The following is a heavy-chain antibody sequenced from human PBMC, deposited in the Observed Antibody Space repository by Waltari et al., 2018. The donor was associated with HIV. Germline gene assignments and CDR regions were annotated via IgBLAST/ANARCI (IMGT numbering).Heavy chain of an antibody. CDR2: RKEVSDEK. Sequence: EVQLVESGVGLVQPGGSLSLSFATSGFDFSRSLMILVRQAPEWGANRKEVSDEKDKEDTVKGRLTSASDNAKNSKKLQMKSLRAEDKAVYYRARDGVGHTARRLQIADAAYWGQGTLVTVSS. CDR3: ARDGVGHTARRLQIADAAY. V-gene: IGHV3-7*01. J-gene: IGHJ4*02. D-gene: IGHD1-1*01. CDR1: GFDFSRSL.